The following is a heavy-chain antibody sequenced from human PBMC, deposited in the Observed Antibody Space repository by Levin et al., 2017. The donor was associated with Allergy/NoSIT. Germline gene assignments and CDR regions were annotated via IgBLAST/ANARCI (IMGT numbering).Heavy chain of an antibody. D-gene: IGHD3-10*01. V-gene: IGHV3-48*01. J-gene: IGHJ4*02. CDR1: GFSFSAYS. CDR2: VDGHGTRI. Sequence: LGESLKISCAVSGFSFSAYSMNWVRQAPGKGLEWLAYVDGHGTRIFYADSAKGRFTISRDNAQNSLYLQMNSLRAEDSGTYYCVRDLEGYRGVIRFDFWGQGTLVTVSS. CDR3: VRDLEGYRGVIRFDF.